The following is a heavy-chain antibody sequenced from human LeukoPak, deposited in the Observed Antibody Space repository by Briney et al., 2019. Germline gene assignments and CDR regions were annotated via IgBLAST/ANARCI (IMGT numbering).Heavy chain of an antibody. CDR2: INTDTGNP. CDR1: GYTFTTYG. D-gene: IGHD2-15*01. J-gene: IGHJ4*02. V-gene: IGHV7-4-1*02. Sequence: ASVKVSCTASGYTFTTYGMNWVRQVPGQGLEWMGWINTDTGNPTYAQGFTGRFVFSLDSSVSTAYLQISSLQTEDTAVYYCARAGTGYCSDSNRSIEHWGQGTLVTVSS. CDR3: ARAGTGYCSDSNRSIEH.